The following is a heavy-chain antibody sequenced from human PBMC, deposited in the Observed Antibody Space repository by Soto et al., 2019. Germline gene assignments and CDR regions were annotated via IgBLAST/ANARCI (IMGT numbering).Heavy chain of an antibody. CDR2: TYYRSKWYN. CDR3: ARDQASGGDVRYYYYYGMDG. D-gene: IGHD3-16*01. Sequence: SQTLSLTCAISGDSVSSNSAAWNWIRQSPSRGLEWLGRTYYRSKWYNDYAVSVKSRITINPDTSKNQFSLQLNSVTPEDTAVYYCARDQASGGDVRYYYYYGMDGRGQGTTVTVSS. J-gene: IGHJ6*02. CDR1: GDSVSSNSAA. V-gene: IGHV6-1*01.